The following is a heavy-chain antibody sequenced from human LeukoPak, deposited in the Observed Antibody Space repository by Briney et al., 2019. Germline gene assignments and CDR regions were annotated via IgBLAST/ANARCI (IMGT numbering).Heavy chain of an antibody. V-gene: IGHV3-30*04. Sequence: GGSLRLSCAASGFTFSSYAMHWVRQAPGKGLEWVALIPYDGSNKYYADSVKGRFTVSRDNSKNTLYLQMNSLRAEDTAVYYCARDIVEMATIRTEFGDYWGQGTLVTVSS. CDR2: IPYDGSNK. CDR3: ARDIVEMATIRTEFGDY. CDR1: GFTFSSYA. D-gene: IGHD5-24*01. J-gene: IGHJ4*02.